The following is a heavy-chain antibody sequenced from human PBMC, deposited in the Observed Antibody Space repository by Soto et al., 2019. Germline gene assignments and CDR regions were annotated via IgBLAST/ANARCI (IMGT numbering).Heavy chain of an antibody. Sequence: QVQLQESGPGLVKPSETLSLTCTVSGGSISSYYWSWIRQPQGKGQEWIGYVYYSGSTTYNPSLNSRVTISVDTSKNQLSLKLSSVTAADTAVYYCARFDWYFDLWGRGPLVTVSS. CDR1: GGSISSYY. CDR2: VYYSGST. V-gene: IGHV4-59*08. J-gene: IGHJ2*01. CDR3: ARFDWYFDL.